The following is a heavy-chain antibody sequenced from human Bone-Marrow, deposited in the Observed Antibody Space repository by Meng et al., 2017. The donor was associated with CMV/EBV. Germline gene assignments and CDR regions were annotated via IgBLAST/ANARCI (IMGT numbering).Heavy chain of an antibody. CDR2: IWYDVSNK. Sequence: GGSLRLSCAASGFSFSNYGMHWVRQAPGKGLEWVAVIWYDVSNKHYADSVKGRFTISRDNSKNTLYLQMNSLRAEDTAVYYCAKVLRSGYYYGVDYWGQGTLVTVSS. CDR1: GFSFSNYG. CDR3: AKVLRSGYYYGVDY. D-gene: IGHD3-22*01. V-gene: IGHV3-33*06. J-gene: IGHJ4*02.